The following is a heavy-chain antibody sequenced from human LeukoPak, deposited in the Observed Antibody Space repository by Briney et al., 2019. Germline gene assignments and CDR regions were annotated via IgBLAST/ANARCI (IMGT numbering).Heavy chain of an antibody. CDR3: ARVIPQGPYYYHGMDV. D-gene: IGHD3-16*01. V-gene: IGHV1-18*01. CDR2: ISADNGNT. Sequence: ASVKVSCKASGYTFINYGIIWVRQAPGQGLEWMGWISADNGNTNYAQNLQDRVTMTTDTFTSTAYMELRSLRSDDTALYYCARVIPQGPYYYHGMDVWGQGTTVTVSS. CDR1: GYTFINYG. J-gene: IGHJ6*02.